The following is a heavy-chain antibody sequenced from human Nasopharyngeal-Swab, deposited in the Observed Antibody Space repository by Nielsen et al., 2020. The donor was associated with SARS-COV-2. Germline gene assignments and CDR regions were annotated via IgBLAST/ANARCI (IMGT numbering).Heavy chain of an antibody. Sequence: GESLKISCAASGFTYGSHAMHWVRQAPGKGLEWVAVISYDGSNDYYADSVKGRFTISRDNSENTVYLQMNSLRAEETALYHCARPLARDSTWTTEANWFDPWGQGTLVTVSS. J-gene: IGHJ5*02. CDR2: ISYDGSND. CDR3: ARPLARDSTWTTEANWFDP. CDR1: GFTYGSHA. V-gene: IGHV3-30-3*01. D-gene: IGHD6-13*01.